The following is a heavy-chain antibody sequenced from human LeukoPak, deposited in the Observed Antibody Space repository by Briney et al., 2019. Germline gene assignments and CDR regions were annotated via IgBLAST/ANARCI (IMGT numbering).Heavy chain of an antibody. CDR2: INTVATYI. Sequence: KSGGSLRLSCAASGFTFTSFSFNWVRQAPGKGLEWVSSINTVATYIYYADSVRGRFTISRDNAKNSVYLQMDSLRAEDTGVYYCARLRRNGDSGGFYYYYDYWGQGTLVTVSS. D-gene: IGHD3-22*01. CDR3: ARLRRNGDSGGFYYYYDY. J-gene: IGHJ4*02. CDR1: GFTFTSFS. V-gene: IGHV3-21*01.